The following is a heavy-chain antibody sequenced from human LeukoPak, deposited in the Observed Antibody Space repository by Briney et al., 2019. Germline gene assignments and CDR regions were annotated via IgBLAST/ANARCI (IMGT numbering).Heavy chain of an antibody. CDR2: ISGSGGST. D-gene: IGHD3-16*02. CDR1: GFTFSSYA. Sequence: PGGSLRLSCAASGFTFSSYAMSWVRQAPGKGQEWVSAISGSGGSTYYADSVKGRFTISRDNSKNTLYLQMNSLRAEDTAVYYCAKDNPEYDYVWGSYRPLDYWGQGTLVTVSS. J-gene: IGHJ4*02. V-gene: IGHV3-23*01. CDR3: AKDNPEYDYVWGSYRPLDY.